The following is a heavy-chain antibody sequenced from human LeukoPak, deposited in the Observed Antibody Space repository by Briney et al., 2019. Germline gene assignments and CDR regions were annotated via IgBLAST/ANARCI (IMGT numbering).Heavy chain of an antibody. J-gene: IGHJ6*02. D-gene: IGHD3-10*01. CDR1: GFTFSSSG. CDR2: ISYDGSKK. CDR3: ARDYGRSRDYGMDV. Sequence: GGSLRLSCAASGFTFSSSGMHWVRQAPGKGLEWVAVISYDGSKKNYVDSMKGRSTISRDNSKNMLYLQMNSLRAEDTAMYYCARDYGRSRDYGMDVWGQGTTVTVSS. V-gene: IGHV3-30*03.